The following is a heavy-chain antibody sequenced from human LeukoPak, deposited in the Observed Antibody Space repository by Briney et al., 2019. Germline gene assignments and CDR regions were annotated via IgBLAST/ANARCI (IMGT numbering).Heavy chain of an antibody. D-gene: IGHD5-18*01. CDR3: AKDPGYSYGPSDY. V-gene: IGHV3-23*01. CDR2: ISGSGGST. J-gene: IGHJ4*02. Sequence: QAGGSLRLSCAASGFTFSSYAMSWVRQAPGKGLEWVSAISGSGGSTYYADSVKGRFTISRDNSKNTLYLQMNSLRAEDTAVYYCAKDPGYSYGPSDYWGQGTLVTVSS. CDR1: GFTFSSYA.